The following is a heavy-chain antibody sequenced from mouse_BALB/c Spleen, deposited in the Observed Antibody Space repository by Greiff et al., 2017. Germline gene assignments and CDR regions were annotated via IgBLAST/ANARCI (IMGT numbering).Heavy chain of an antibody. J-gene: IGHJ3*01. D-gene: IGHD3-2*01. V-gene: IGHV5-4*02. CDR3: ARDGRTARAPFAY. CDR2: ISDGGSYT. CDR1: GFTFSDYY. Sequence: EVQLMESGGGLVKPGGSLKLSCAASGFTFSDYYMYWVRQTPEKRLEWVATISDGGSYTYYPDSVKGRFTISRDNAKNNLYLQMSSLKSEDTAMYYCARDGRTARAPFAYWGQGTLVTVSA.